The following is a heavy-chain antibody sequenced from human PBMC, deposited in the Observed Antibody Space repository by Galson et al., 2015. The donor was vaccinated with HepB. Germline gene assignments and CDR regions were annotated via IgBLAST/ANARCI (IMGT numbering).Heavy chain of an antibody. V-gene: IGHV1-46*01. CDR2: INPSGGST. CDR1: GYTFTSYY. J-gene: IGHJ6*03. D-gene: IGHD6-6*01. CDR3: ARGYSSSPKGGGYYYYYMDV. Sequence: SVKVSCKASGYTFTSYYMHWVRQAPGQGLEWMGIINPSGGSTSYAQKFQGRVTMTRDTSTSTVYMELSSLRSEDTAVYYCARGYSSSPKGGGYYYYYMDVWGKGTTVTVSS.